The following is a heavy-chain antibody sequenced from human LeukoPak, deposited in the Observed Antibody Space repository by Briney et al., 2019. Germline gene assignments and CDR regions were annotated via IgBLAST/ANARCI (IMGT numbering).Heavy chain of an antibody. D-gene: IGHD3-22*01. CDR3: ARGPSYYYDSSGYPDY. CDR1: GYSISSGYY. CDR2: IYHSGST. Sequence: SETLSLTCAVSGYSISSGYYWGWIRPPPGKGLEWMGSIYHSGSTYYNPSLKSRVTISVDTSKNQFSLKLSSVTAADTAVYYCARGPSYYYDSSGYPDYWGQGTLVTVSS. J-gene: IGHJ4*02. V-gene: IGHV4-38-2*01.